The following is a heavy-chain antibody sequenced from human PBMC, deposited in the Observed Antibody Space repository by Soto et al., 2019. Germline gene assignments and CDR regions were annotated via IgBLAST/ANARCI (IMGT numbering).Heavy chain of an antibody. CDR2: IHGGADYT. J-gene: IGHJ2*01. CDR3: AINRGAGGYTFLSVNV. Sequence: EVQLLESGGGLVQPGGSLRLSCAASGFTFSCCAMSWVRQAPGRGLEWVSTIHGGADYTHYTDSVKGRFTISRDNSRKTVFLQMNSLTAGDTAICSCAINRGAGGYTFLSVNVWCRGTAVTVSS. D-gene: IGHD3-16*01. CDR1: GFTFSCCA. V-gene: IGHV3-23*01.